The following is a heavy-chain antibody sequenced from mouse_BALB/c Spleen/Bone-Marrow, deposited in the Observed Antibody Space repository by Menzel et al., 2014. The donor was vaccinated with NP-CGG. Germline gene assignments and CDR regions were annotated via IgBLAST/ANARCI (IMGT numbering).Heavy chain of an antibody. J-gene: IGHJ4*01. Sequence: EVQLVESGGGLVQPGGSRKLSCAASGLTFXSFGMHWVRQAPEKGLEWVAYISSGSSTIYYADTVKGRFTISRDNPKNTLFLQMTSLRSEDTAMYYCARTTYYAMDYWGQGTSVTVSS. CDR3: ARTTYYAMDY. V-gene: IGHV5-17*02. CDR2: ISSGSSTI. D-gene: IGHD2-12*01. CDR1: GLTFXSFG.